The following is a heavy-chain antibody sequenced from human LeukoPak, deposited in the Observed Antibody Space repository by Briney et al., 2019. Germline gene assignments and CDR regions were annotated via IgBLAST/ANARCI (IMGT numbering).Heavy chain of an antibody. D-gene: IGHD3-10*01. Sequence: GGSLRLSCAASGFIFTDYGMHWVRQAPGKGLEWLTFIRYDGSDKYYADSVKGRFTISRDNSKNTLYLQMNSLRAEDTAVYYCAKGAVQGYYGSGTPGHWGQGTLVTVSS. CDR3: AKGAVQGYYGSGTPGH. V-gene: IGHV3-30*02. CDR1: GFIFTDYG. CDR2: IRYDGSDK. J-gene: IGHJ4*02.